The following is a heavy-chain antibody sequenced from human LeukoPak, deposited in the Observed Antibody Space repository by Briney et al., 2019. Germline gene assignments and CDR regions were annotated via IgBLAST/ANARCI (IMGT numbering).Heavy chain of an antibody. V-gene: IGHV4-34*01. CDR1: GGSFSGYY. J-gene: IGHJ3*02. CDR2: INHSGST. CDR3: ARARGYYGSGSYYNRGPDAFDI. Sequence: SETLSLTCAVYGGSFSGYYWSWIRRPPGKGLEWIGEINHSGSTNYNPSLKSRVTISVDTSKNQFSLKLSSVTAADTAVYYCARARGYYGSGSYYNRGPDAFDIWGQGTMVTVSS. D-gene: IGHD3-10*01.